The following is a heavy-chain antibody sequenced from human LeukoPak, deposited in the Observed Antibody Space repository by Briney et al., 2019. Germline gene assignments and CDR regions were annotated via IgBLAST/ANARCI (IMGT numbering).Heavy chain of an antibody. CDR2: IWYDGSNK. V-gene: IGHV3-33*01. CDR3: ARESRGDYYLDH. Sequence: GGSLRLSCVVSGFTFSRYGMHWVRQAPGKGLEWVAVIWYDGSNKYYADSVKGRFTISRDNSKNTLYLQMNSLRAEGTAVYYCARESRGDYYLDHWGQGTLVTVSS. J-gene: IGHJ4*02. CDR1: GFTFSRYG. D-gene: IGHD4-17*01.